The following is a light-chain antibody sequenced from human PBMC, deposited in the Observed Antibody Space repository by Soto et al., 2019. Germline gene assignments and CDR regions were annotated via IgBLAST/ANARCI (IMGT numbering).Light chain of an antibody. CDR3: QQDSSSPT. CDR1: QSISSW. V-gene: IGKV1-5*03. CDR2: KAS. Sequence: DIQMTQSPSTLSASVGHRVTITCRASQSISSWLAWYQQKPGKAPKLLVYKASSLESGVPSRFSGSGSGTDFTLTISSLQPDDVATYYCQQDSSSPTFGQGTKVEIK. J-gene: IGKJ1*01.